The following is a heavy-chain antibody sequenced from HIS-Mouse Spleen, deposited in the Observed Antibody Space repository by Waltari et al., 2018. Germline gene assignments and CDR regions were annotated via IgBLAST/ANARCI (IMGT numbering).Heavy chain of an antibody. CDR3: ARVNGIAVAGTDAFDI. V-gene: IGHV3-30-3*01. Sequence: QLQLQESGPGLVKPSETLSLTCTVSGGTLSSSSYYWGWIRQPPGKGLEWVAVISYDGSNKYYADSVKGRFTISRDNSKNTLYLQMNSLRAEDTAVYYCARVNGIAVAGTDAFDIWGQGTMVTVSS. D-gene: IGHD6-19*01. CDR2: ISYDGSNK. CDR1: GGTLSSSS. J-gene: IGHJ3*02.